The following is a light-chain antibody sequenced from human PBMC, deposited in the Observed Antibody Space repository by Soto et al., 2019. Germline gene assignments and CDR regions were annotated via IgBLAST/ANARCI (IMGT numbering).Light chain of an antibody. V-gene: IGKV3D-15*01. Sequence: IVMTQSPATLSVSPGEPATLSCRASQSVGTNLAWYQQKPGQPPRLLIYATSTRVTGVPVRFSGGVSGTDFALTISSLQSEDFAVYYCQQYNKWPPDYTFGPGTKVDIK. CDR3: QQYNKWPPDYT. CDR1: QSVGTN. J-gene: IGKJ3*01. CDR2: ATS.